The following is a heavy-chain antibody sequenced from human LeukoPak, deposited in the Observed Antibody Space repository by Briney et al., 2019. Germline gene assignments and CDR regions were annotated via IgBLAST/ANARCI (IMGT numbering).Heavy chain of an antibody. CDR3: ARSYSSSRGTFDY. CDR1: GFTFSSYG. CDR2: ITSSSSYI. J-gene: IGHJ4*02. D-gene: IGHD6-6*01. Sequence: GGSLRLSCAASGFTFSSYGMNWVRQAPGKGLEWVSTITSSSSYIYYADSVKGRFTISRDNAKNSLYLQMNSLRAEDTAVYYCARSYSSSRGTFDYWGQGTLVTVSS. V-gene: IGHV3-21*01.